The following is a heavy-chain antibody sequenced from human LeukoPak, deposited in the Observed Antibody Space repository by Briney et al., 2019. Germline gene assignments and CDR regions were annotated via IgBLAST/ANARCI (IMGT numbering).Heavy chain of an antibody. CDR2: IDNFGSI. V-gene: IGHV3-53*01. CDR1: DFNINNYY. CDR3: AGGTYYGSGDRPGYFDH. Sequence: GGSLRLSCEVSDFNINNYYMNWDRQTPGKGLEWVSLIDNFGSIYYRDFVKGRFTISRDISKSTLYLQMNALSAEDTAIYYCAGGTYYGSGDRPGYFDHWGQGVLVTVSS. D-gene: IGHD3-10*01. J-gene: IGHJ4*02.